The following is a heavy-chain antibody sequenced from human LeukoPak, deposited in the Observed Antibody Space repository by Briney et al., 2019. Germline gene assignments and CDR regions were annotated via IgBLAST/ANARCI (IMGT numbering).Heavy chain of an antibody. J-gene: IGHJ4*02. CDR3: ATHSGYDQNGRVY. D-gene: IGHD5-12*01. V-gene: IGHV4-30-2*01. Sequence: PSETLSLTCTVSGGSISSGGYYWSWIRQPPGKGLEWIGYIYHSGSTYYNPSLKSRVTISVDRSKNQFSLKLSSVTAADTAVYYCATHSGYDQNGRVYWGQGTLVTVSS. CDR1: GGSISSGGYY. CDR2: IYHSGST.